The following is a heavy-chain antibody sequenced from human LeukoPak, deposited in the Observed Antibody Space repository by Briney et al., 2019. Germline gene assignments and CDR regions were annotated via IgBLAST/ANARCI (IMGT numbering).Heavy chain of an antibody. D-gene: IGHD3-16*01. Sequence: PGGSLRLSCAASGFTFSSYAMHWVRQAPGKGLEYVSAISSNGGSTYYANSVKGRFTISRDNAKNSLYLQMNSLRAEDTAVYYCARVWGNEDYFDYWGQGTLVTVSS. CDR1: GFTFSSYA. V-gene: IGHV3-64*01. J-gene: IGHJ4*02. CDR3: ARVWGNEDYFDY. CDR2: ISSNGGST.